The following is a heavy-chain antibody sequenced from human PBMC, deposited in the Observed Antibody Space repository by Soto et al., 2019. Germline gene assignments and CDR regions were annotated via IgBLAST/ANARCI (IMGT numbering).Heavy chain of an antibody. V-gene: IGHV3-73*01. CDR2: IRSKANSYAT. CDR1: GFTFSDSA. CDR3: ARPGPSDYIWFDC. J-gene: IGHJ5*01. D-gene: IGHD2-21*02. Sequence: GGSLRLSCAASGFTFSDSAIHWVRQASGKGLEWVGRIRSKANSYATVYDASVQGRFTISRDDSKNTAYLQMNSLKTEDTAVYYCARPGPSDYIWFDCWGQGTLVTVSS.